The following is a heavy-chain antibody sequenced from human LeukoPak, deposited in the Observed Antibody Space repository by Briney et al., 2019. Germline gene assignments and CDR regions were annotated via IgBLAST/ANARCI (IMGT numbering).Heavy chain of an antibody. Sequence: GGSLRLSCAASGFTFSSYAMSWVRQAPGKGLEWVSVISGLGGSTYYADSVKGRFAISRDNSKDTLWLQMNSLRADDTAIYYCARDVEARISAAGTFDYWGQGSLVTVSS. D-gene: IGHD6-13*01. V-gene: IGHV3-23*01. CDR1: GFTFSSYA. CDR3: ARDVEARISAAGTFDY. J-gene: IGHJ4*02. CDR2: ISGLGGST.